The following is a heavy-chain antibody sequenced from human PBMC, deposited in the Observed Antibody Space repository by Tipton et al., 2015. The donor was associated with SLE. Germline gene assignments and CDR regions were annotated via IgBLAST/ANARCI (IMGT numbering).Heavy chain of an antibody. Sequence: TLSLTCAVYGGSFSGYYWSWIRQPPGKGLEWIGEINHSGSTNYNPSLKSRVTISVDTSKNQFSLKLSSVTAADTAVYYCARYTSSIPSLDYYGMDVWGQGATVTVSS. V-gene: IGHV4-34*01. CDR2: INHSGST. CDR3: ARYTSSIPSLDYYGMDV. D-gene: IGHD6-6*01. CDR1: GGSFSGYY. J-gene: IGHJ6*02.